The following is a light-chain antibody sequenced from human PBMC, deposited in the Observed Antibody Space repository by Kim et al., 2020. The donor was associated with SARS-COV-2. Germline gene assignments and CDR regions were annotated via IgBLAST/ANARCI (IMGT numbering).Light chain of an antibody. CDR2: QVT. CDR3: CASAGSYTWV. Sequence: GDSVTIACTGTNSNVGAVDLISWFQRHPAKAPNLNIYQVTKRPSGVPNRFSASKSGNTASLTISGLQAEDEADYYCCASAGSYTWVFGGGTQLTVL. J-gene: IGLJ3*02. V-gene: IGLV2-11*03. CDR1: NSNVGAVDL.